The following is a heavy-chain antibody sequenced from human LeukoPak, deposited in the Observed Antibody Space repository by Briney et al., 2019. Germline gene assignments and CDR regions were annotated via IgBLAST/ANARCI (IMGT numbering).Heavy chain of an antibody. CDR1: GFTFDDYA. D-gene: IGHD6-19*01. CDR3: AKAVAPYYYMDV. V-gene: IGHV3-9*03. CDR2: VSWNSGSI. Sequence: GGSLRLSCAASGFTFDDYAMHLVRQAPGKGLEWVSGVSWNSGSIGYADSVKGRFTISRDNAKNSLYLQMNSLRAEDMASYYCAKAVAPYYYMDVWGKGTTVTVSS. J-gene: IGHJ6*03.